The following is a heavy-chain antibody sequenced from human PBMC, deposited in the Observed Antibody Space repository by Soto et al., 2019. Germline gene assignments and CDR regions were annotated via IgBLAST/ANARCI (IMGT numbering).Heavy chain of an antibody. CDR2: INAGNGNT. D-gene: IGHD2-8*01. Sequence: ASVKVSCNASGYTFTSYAMHWVRQAPGQRLEWMGWINAGNGNTKYSQKFQGRITISPDTSNNQLSLQLNSVTPDDTAVYYCARLIGNSWLDSWGQGTLVSVSS. CDR1: GYTFTSYA. J-gene: IGHJ5*01. CDR3: ARLIGNSWLDS. V-gene: IGHV1-3*01.